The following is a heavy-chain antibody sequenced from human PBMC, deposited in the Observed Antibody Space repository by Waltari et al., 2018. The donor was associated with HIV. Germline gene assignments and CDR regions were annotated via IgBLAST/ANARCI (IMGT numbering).Heavy chain of an antibody. CDR3: ASALRIVAANDY. V-gene: IGHV3-30*01. CDR2: ISYDGSNK. J-gene: IGHJ4*02. Sequence: QVQLVESGGGVVQSGRSLRLSCAAPGFTFSSYAMHWVRQAPGKGLEWVAVISYDGSNKYYADSVKGRFTISRDNSKNTLYLQMNSLRAEDTAVYFCASALRIVAANDYWGQGTLVTVSS. D-gene: IGHD6-13*01. CDR1: GFTFSSYA.